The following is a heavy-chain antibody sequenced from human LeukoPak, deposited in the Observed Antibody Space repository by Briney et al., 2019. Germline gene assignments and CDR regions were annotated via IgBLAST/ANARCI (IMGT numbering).Heavy chain of an antibody. J-gene: IGHJ4*02. D-gene: IGHD4-17*01. CDR2: IIPIFGTA. CDR1: GGTFSSYA. CDR3: ARTKSTVTYYFDY. V-gene: IGHV1-69*05. Sequence: ASVKVSXKASGGTFSSYAISWVRQAPGQGLEWMGGIIPIFGTANYAQKFQGRVTITTDESTSTAYMELSSLRSEDTAVYYCARTKSTVTYYFDYWGQGTLVTVSS.